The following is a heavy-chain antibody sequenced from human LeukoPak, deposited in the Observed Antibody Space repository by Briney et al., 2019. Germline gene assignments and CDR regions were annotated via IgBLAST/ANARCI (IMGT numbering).Heavy chain of an antibody. J-gene: IGHJ3*02. Sequence: PSETLSLTCTVSGGSISSSYYYWGWIRQPPGKGLEWIGSIYYSGSTYYNPSLKSRVTISVDRSKNQFSLKLSSVTAADTAVYYCARGGPYDSSGYWAFDIWGQGTMVTVSS. CDR2: IYYSGST. CDR3: ARGGPYDSSGYWAFDI. D-gene: IGHD3-22*01. CDR1: GGSISSSYYY. V-gene: IGHV4-39*07.